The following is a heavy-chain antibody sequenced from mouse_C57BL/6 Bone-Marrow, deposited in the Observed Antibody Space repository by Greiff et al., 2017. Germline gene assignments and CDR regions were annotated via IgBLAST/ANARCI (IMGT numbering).Heavy chain of an antibody. D-gene: IGHD2-5*01. Sequence: VQLQQPGAELVRPGTSVKLSCKASGYTFTSYWMHWVKQRPGQGLEWIGVIDPSVSSTNYNQKFKGKATLTVDTSSSTAYMQLSSLTSEDSAVYYCARSRSNYYFDYWGQGTTLTVTA. V-gene: IGHV1-59*01. CDR3: ARSRSNYYFDY. J-gene: IGHJ2*01. CDR1: GYTFTSYW. CDR2: IDPSVSST.